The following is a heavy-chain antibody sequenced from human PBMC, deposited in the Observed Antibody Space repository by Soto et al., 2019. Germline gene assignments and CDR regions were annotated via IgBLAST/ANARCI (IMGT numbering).Heavy chain of an antibody. CDR1: GFTFNNFG. CDR3: AKNIYGEVTAMDYFDY. CDR2: ISYDGSNT. V-gene: IGHV3-30*18. J-gene: IGHJ4*02. Sequence: QVHLVGSGGGVVQPGRSLRLSCAASGFTFNNFGMYWVRQAPGKGLERVAVISYDGSNTFYVDSVKGRFTISRDNSKNTVYLHMNSLRADDTAVYYCAKNIYGEVTAMDYFDYWGQGTRVTVAS. D-gene: IGHD2-21*02.